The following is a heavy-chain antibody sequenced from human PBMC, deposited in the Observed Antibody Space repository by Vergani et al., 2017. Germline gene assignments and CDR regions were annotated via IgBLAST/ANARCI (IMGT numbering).Heavy chain of an antibody. D-gene: IGHD3-10*01. CDR3: ARHRGSGGFFPSSYFYGMDV. V-gene: IGHV4-38-2*01. J-gene: IGHJ6*02. CDR1: DFSIMTNPY. CDR2: IHHSGDT. Sequence: QVQLQESGPGLVKPSETLTLTCDVSDFSIMTNPYWGWFRQSPGKGLEWIGCIHHSGDTHYNSSLKSRVSISIVSSSKFSLSLNSVTAADTAIYYCARHRGSGGFFPSSYFYGMDVWGHGTTVTVSS.